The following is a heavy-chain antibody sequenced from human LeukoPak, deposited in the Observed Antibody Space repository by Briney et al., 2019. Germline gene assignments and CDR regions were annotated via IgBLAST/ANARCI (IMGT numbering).Heavy chain of an antibody. Sequence: PGGSLRLSCAGSGFSFRTYAMFWVRQAPGKGLEWVAVISYDESNKYYTESVMGRFTISRDNSKNTLYLQMNTLRPEDTAIYYCAGGLGLGVRGIDAHYGMDVWGQGTTVVVSS. CDR2: ISYDESNK. D-gene: IGHD3-10*01. CDR3: AGGLGLGVRGIDAHYGMDV. J-gene: IGHJ6*02. CDR1: GFSFRTYA. V-gene: IGHV3-30-3*01.